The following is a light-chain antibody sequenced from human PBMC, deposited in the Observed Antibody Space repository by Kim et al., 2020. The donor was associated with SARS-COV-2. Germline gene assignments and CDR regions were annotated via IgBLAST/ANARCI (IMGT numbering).Light chain of an antibody. Sequence: SYELTQPLSVSVALGQTARITCGGNIIGTKYVHWYQQKPGQAPVLVIYRDDSRPSGIPGRFSGSNSGNTATLTISRAQAGDEADYYCQVWDSSTARVFGGGTKLTVL. V-gene: IGLV3-9*01. CDR2: RDD. J-gene: IGLJ3*02. CDR3: QVWDSSTARV. CDR1: IIGTKY.